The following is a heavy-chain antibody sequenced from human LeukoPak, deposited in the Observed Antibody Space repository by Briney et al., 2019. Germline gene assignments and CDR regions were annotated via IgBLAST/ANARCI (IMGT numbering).Heavy chain of an antibody. CDR3: ARDPAGSSWSSYFYMDV. V-gene: IGHV1-2*02. CDR2: INPNSGGT. J-gene: IGHJ6*03. CDR1: GYTFTGYY. D-gene: IGHD6-13*01. Sequence: GASVKVSCKASGYTFTGYYMHWVRQAPGQGLEWTGWINPNSGGTNYAQNFQGRVTMTRDTSISTAYMDLSRLSSDDTAVYYCARDPAGSSWSSYFYMDVWGKGTTVTVSS.